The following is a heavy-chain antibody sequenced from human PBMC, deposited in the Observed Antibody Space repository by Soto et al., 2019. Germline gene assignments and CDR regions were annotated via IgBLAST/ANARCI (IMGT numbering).Heavy chain of an antibody. CDR2: IYYYGPT. V-gene: IGHV4-59*08. J-gene: IGHJ4*02. D-gene: IGHD6-13*01. CDR1: GGSISSHY. Sequence: SETLSLTCTVSGGSISSHYWNWIRQSPERGLEWIGIIYYYGPTKYNPSLKSRATISADTSKNQFSLRLTSVTAADTAVYYCARQVHPLQPTDFWGRGTLVTVSS. CDR3: ARQVHPLQPTDF.